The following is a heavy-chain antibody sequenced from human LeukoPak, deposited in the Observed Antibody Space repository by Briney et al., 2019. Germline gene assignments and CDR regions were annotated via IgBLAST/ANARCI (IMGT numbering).Heavy chain of an antibody. CDR2: IYYSGST. D-gene: IGHD3-3*01. Sequence: SETLSLTCTVSGGSISSGDYYWSWIRQPPGKGLEWIGYIYYSGSTYYNPSLKGRVTISVDTSKNQFSLKLSSVTAADTAVYYCARGRFVYYDFWSGYYPSAGYGMDVWGQGTTVTVSS. CDR3: ARGRFVYYDFWSGYYPSAGYGMDV. V-gene: IGHV4-30-4*01. J-gene: IGHJ6*02. CDR1: GGSISSGDYY.